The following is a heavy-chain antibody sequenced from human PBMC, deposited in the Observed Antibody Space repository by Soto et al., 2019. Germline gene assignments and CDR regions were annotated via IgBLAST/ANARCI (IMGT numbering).Heavy chain of an antibody. CDR3: ARDGSGYSGYDWDYYGMDV. CDR1: GYTFTGYY. CDR2: INPNSGGT. D-gene: IGHD5-12*01. Sequence: ASVKVSCKASGYTFTGYYMHWVRQAPGQGLEWMGWINPNSGGTNYAQKFQGRVTMTRDTSISTAYMELSRLRSDDTAVYYCARDGSGYSGYDWDYYGMDVWGQGTTVTVSS. V-gene: IGHV1-2*02. J-gene: IGHJ6*02.